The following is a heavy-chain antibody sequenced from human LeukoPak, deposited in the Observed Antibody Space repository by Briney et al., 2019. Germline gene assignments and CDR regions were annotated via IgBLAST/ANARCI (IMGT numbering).Heavy chain of an antibody. V-gene: IGHV4-34*01. D-gene: IGHD6-19*01. J-gene: IGHJ4*01. Sequence: PSETLSLTCAVYGGSFSGYYWSWIPHPPGKGLEWIGEINHSGSTNYNPSLKSRVTISVDTSKNQFSLKLSSVTAADTAVYYCARPSSGGFDYWGQGTLVTVSS. CDR2: INHSGST. CDR3: ARPSSGGFDY. CDR1: GGSFSGYY.